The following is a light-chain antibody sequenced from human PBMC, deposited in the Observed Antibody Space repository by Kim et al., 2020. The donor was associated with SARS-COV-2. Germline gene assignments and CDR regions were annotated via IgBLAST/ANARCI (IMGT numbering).Light chain of an antibody. V-gene: IGKV1-16*02. CDR3: QHHKNYPLT. Sequence: DIQMTQSPSSLSASVGDRVTITCRASQDIGSELAWFQQKPGEAPKSLIYDASSLQRGVPSKFSGSGSGTHFTLTISSLQPEDSATYYCQHHKNYPLTFGGGTKVDIK. CDR1: QDIGSE. J-gene: IGKJ4*01. CDR2: DAS.